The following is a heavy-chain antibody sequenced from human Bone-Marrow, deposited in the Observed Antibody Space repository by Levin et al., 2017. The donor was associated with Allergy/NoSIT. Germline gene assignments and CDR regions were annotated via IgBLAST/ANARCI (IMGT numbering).Heavy chain of an antibody. CDR1: GFTFDDYA. J-gene: IGHJ4*02. CDR2: ISWNSGSI. V-gene: IGHV3-9*01. Sequence: SLKISCAASGFTFDDYAMHWVRQAPGKGLEWVSGISWNSGSIGYADSVKGRFTISRDNSKNTLYLQMNSLRAEDTAVYYCAKVGAVAADWGQGTLVTVSS. D-gene: IGHD6-19*01. CDR3: AKVGAVAAD.